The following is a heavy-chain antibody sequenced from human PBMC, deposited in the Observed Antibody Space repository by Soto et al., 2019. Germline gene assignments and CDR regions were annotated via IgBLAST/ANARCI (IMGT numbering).Heavy chain of an antibody. J-gene: IGHJ4*02. CDR2: ISGSGGST. Sequence: EVQLLESGGGLVQPGGSLRLSCAASGFTFSSYAMSWVRQAPGKGLEWVSAISGSGGSTYYADSVKGRFTISRDNSKNTLYLQMNSRRAEDTAVYYCAKALDYYGSGSYYNIDYWGQGTLVTVSS. CDR1: GFTFSSYA. D-gene: IGHD3-10*01. V-gene: IGHV3-23*01. CDR3: AKALDYYGSGSYYNIDY.